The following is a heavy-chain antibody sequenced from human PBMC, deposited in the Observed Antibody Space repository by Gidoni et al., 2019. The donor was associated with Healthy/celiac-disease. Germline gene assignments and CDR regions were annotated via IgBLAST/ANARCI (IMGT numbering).Heavy chain of an antibody. CDR1: GGSFSGYY. CDR2: INHSGST. V-gene: IGHV4-34*01. D-gene: IGHD3-9*01. Sequence: QVQLQQWGAGLLKPSETLSLTCAVYGGSFSGYYWSWIRQPPGKGLEWIGEINHSGSTNYNPSLKSRVTISVDTSKNQFSLKLSSVTAADTAVYYCAGAPYDILTGYTRGYAFDIWGQGTMVTVSS. CDR3: AGAPYDILTGYTRGYAFDI. J-gene: IGHJ3*02.